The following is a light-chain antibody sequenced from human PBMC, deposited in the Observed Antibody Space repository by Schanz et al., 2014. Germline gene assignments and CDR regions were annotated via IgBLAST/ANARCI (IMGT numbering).Light chain of an antibody. CDR2: DVS. CDR1: SSDVGGYNY. Sequence: QSALTQPASVSGSPGQSITISCTGTSSDVGGYNYVSWYQHHPGKAPKLMIYDVSNRPAGVSNRISGSKSGNTASLTISGVQAEDEADYSCSSYALSTTFVIFGGGTKLTVL. V-gene: IGLV2-14*03. J-gene: IGLJ2*01. CDR3: SSYALSTTFVI.